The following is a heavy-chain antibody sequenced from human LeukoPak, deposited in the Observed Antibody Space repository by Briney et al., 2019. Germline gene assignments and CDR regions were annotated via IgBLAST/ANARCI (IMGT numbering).Heavy chain of an antibody. CDR1: GYTFTSYD. CDR3: ARGSRGRGSYFGVTNRQTYYFDY. D-gene: IGHD1-26*01. CDR2: MNPNSGNT. J-gene: IGHJ4*02. V-gene: IGHV1-8*03. Sequence: ASVKVSCKASGYTFTSYDINWVRQATGQGLEWMGWMNPNSGNTGHAQKFQGRVTITRNTSISTAYMELSSLRSEDTAVYYCARGSRGRGSYFGVTNRQTYYFDYWGQGTLVTVSS.